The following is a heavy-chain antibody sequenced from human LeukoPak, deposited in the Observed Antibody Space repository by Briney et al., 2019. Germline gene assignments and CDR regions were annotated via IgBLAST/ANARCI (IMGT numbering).Heavy chain of an antibody. CDR3: ATGYYRSDKYYFDY. Sequence: ASVKVSCKASGYTFTSYGISWVRQAPGQGLEWMGWISAYNGNTNYAQKLQGRVTMTTDTSTSTAYMELRSLRSDDTAVYYCATGYYRSDKYYFDYWGQGTLVTVSS. D-gene: IGHD3-10*01. CDR2: ISAYNGNT. J-gene: IGHJ4*02. CDR1: GYTFTSYG. V-gene: IGHV1-18*01.